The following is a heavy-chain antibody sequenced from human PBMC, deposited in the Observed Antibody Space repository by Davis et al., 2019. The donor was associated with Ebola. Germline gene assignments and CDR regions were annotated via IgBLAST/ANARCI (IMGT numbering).Heavy chain of an antibody. J-gene: IGHJ6*03. CDR3: ARGRDNWNYADMDV. CDR2: MNPNSGNT. D-gene: IGHD1-7*01. Sequence: ASVKVSCKASGYTFTSYGISWVRQAPGQGLEWMGWMNPNSGNTGYAQKFQGRVTITRNTSINTAYMELNSLRSEDTAVYYCARGRDNWNYADMDVWGKGTTVTVSS. V-gene: IGHV1-8*03. CDR1: GYTFTSYG.